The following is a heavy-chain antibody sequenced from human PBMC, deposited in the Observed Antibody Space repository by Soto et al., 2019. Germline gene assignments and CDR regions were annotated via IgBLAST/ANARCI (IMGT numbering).Heavy chain of an antibody. Sequence: ASVKVSCKASGYTFNTYGVSWVRQAPEQGFEWMGRISAYNGDTNYAQKLQGRLTMTTDTSTRTAYMELNSLRAEDTAVYYCAKDLEDCSGGSCYSGLFYWGQGTLVTVSS. V-gene: IGHV1-18*04. CDR1: GYTFNTYG. J-gene: IGHJ4*02. D-gene: IGHD2-15*01. CDR2: ISAYNGDT. CDR3: AKDLEDCSGGSCYSGLFY.